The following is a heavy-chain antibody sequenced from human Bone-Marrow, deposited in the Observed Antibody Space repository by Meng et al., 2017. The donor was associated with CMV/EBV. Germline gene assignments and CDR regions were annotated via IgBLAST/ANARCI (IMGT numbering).Heavy chain of an antibody. V-gene: IGHV4-34*01. CDR1: GGSFSGYY. Sequence: SQTLSLTCAVYGGSFSGYYWSWIRQPPGKGLEWIGSIYYSGSTYYNPSLKSRVTISVDTSKNQFSLKLSSVTAADTAVYYCARVVEMAKYYFDYWGQGTLVTVSS. D-gene: IGHD5-24*01. J-gene: IGHJ4*02. CDR2: IYYSGST. CDR3: ARVVEMAKYYFDY.